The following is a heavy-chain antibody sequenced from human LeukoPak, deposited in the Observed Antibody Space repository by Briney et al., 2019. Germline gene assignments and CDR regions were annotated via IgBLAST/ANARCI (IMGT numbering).Heavy chain of an antibody. CDR2: INPNSGGT. D-gene: IGHD2-15*01. CDR1: GYTFTGYY. CDR3: ARDGTGYCSGGSCYSGASFDY. J-gene: IGHJ4*02. V-gene: IGHV1-2*06. Sequence: APVKVSCKASGYTFTGYYMHWVRQAPGQGLEWMGRINPNSGGTNYAQKFQGRVTMTRDTSISTAYMELSRLRSDDTAVYYCARDGTGYCSGGSCYSGASFDYWGQGTLVTVSS.